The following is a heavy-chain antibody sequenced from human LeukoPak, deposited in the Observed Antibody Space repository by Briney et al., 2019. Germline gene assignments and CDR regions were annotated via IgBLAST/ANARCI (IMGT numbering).Heavy chain of an antibody. Sequence: GGALRLSCAASGFTFVDYDVHCVPQAPGKGLGGVAFIRLCGNQEYDGDCVERRFAIPRDNSEHTVSVQMNTLRREDRCIYYCTESSSRLETSHLDYWGQGTLVTVSS. V-gene: IGHV3-30*02. CDR1: GFTFVDYD. J-gene: IGHJ4*02. CDR3: TESSSRLETSHLDY. D-gene: IGHD1-1*01. CDR2: IRLCGNQE.